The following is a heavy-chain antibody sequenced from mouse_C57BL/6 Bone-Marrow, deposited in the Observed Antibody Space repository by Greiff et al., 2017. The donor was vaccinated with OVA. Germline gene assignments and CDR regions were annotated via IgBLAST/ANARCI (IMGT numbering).Heavy chain of an antibody. D-gene: IGHD4-1*01. CDR1: GFTFSSYG. V-gene: IGHV5-6*02. CDR2: ISSGGSYT. Sequence: EVKLVESGGDLVKPGGSLKLSCAASGFTFSSYGMSWVRQTPDKRLEWVATISSGGSYTYYPDSVKGRFTISRDNAKNTLYLQMSSLKSEDTAMYYCARRMGLYAMDYWGQGTSVTVSS. J-gene: IGHJ4*01. CDR3: ARRMGLYAMDY.